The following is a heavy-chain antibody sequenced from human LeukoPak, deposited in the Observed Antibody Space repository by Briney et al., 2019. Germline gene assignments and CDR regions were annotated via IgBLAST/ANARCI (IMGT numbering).Heavy chain of an antibody. CDR1: GGSISSYY. CDR2: IYDSGST. CDR3: ARRYSSSWYFDY. Sequence: SETPSLTCTVSGGSISSYYWSWIRQSPGKGLEWIGYIYDSGSTNYNPSLKSRVTISIDTSKNQFSLKLTSVTAADTAVYYCARRYSSSWYFDYWGQGTLFTVSS. J-gene: IGHJ4*02. V-gene: IGHV4-59*08. D-gene: IGHD6-13*01.